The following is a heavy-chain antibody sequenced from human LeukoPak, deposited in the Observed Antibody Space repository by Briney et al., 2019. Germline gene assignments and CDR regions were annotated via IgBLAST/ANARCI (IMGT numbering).Heavy chain of an antibody. CDR3: ASSWYYGSGAHYYYYYMDV. D-gene: IGHD3-10*01. Sequence: SVKVSCKASGGTFSSYAISWVRQAPGQGLEWMGGIIPIFGTANYAQKFQGRVTITADESTSTAYMELSSLRSEDTAVYYCASSWYYGSGAHYYYYYMDVWGKGTTVTISS. J-gene: IGHJ6*03. CDR2: IIPIFGTA. CDR1: GGTFSSYA. V-gene: IGHV1-69*13.